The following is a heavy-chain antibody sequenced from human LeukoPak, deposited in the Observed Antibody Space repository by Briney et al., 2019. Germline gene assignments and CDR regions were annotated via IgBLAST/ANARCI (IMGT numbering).Heavy chain of an antibody. J-gene: IGHJ4*02. CDR1: GFTFSSYG. D-gene: IGHD2-21*02. CDR3: AREETAAFDS. CDR2: ISYDGNIK. V-gene: IGHV3-30*19. Sequence: GGSLRLSCAASGFTFSSYGMHWVRQAPGKGLEWVAVISYDGNIKYYADSVKGRFTISRDNSLNTLYLQMNSLRREDTAVYYCAREETAAFDSWGQGTLVTVSS.